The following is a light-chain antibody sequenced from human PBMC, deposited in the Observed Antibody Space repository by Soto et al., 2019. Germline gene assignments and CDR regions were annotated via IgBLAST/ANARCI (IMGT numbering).Light chain of an antibody. Sequence: QSALTQPRSVSGSPGQSVTISCTGTSSDVGGYNYVSWYQQHPGKAPKLMIYDVSKRPSGVPDRFSGSKSGNTASLTISGLQAEDEADYYCQSYDRLRAWVFGGGTKLTVL. CDR1: SSDVGGYNY. CDR3: QSYDRLRAWV. V-gene: IGLV2-11*01. J-gene: IGLJ3*02. CDR2: DVS.